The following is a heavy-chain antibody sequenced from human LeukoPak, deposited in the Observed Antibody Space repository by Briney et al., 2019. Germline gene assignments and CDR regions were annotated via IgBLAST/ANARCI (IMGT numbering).Heavy chain of an antibody. CDR1: GFTFTNFA. CDR3: ARERTPSLWFGEFDY. CDR2: ISDDGNNK. Sequence: GGSLRLSCAASGFTFTNFAMHWVRQAPGKGLEWVTVISDDGNNKYFADSVKGRFTIARDNSKHTLYLQMNSLRAEDTAVYYCARERTPSLWFGEFDYWGQGTLVTVSS. D-gene: IGHD3-10*01. V-gene: IGHV3-30*03. J-gene: IGHJ4*02.